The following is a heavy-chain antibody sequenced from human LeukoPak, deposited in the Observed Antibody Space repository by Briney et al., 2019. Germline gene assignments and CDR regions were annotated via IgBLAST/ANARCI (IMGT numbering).Heavy chain of an antibody. V-gene: IGHV3-53*01. J-gene: IGHJ6*02. Sequence: GGSLRLSCAASGFTVSSNYMSWVRQAPGKGLEWVSVIYSGGSTYYADSVKGRFTISRDNSKNTLYLQMNSLRAEDTAVYYCARALGDVRRAYYYYGMDVWGQGTTVTVSS. D-gene: IGHD3-10*01. CDR1: GFTVSSNY. CDR2: IYSGGST. CDR3: ARALGDVRRAYYYYGMDV.